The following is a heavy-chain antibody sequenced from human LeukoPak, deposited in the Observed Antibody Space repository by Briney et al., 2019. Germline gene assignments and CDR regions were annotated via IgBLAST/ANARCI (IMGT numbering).Heavy chain of an antibody. CDR3: VGGTGWLPLT. Sequence: GGSLRISCAASGFTFSSYWMSWVRQAPGKGLEWVANIKQDGSEKYYVDSVKGRFTISRDNAKNSGYLQTNSLRAEDTAVYYCVGGTGWLPLTWGQGTLVTVSS. V-gene: IGHV3-7*01. CDR2: IKQDGSEK. CDR1: GFTFSSYW. D-gene: IGHD6-19*01. J-gene: IGHJ5*01.